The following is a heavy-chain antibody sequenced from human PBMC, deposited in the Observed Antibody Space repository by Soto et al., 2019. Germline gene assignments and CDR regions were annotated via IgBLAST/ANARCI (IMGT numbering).Heavy chain of an antibody. CDR3: ARIPYAHRGTIFDY. Sequence: PGGSLRLSCAVSGITVSSYYMSWVRQAAGKGLEWVSVIYAGTITYYADSVKGRFTIYRDNSKNTLNLEMNSLRVEDTAVYYCARIPYAHRGTIFDYWGQGTLVTVSS. J-gene: IGHJ4*02. CDR2: IYAGTIT. V-gene: IGHV3-53*01. D-gene: IGHD2-15*01. CDR1: GITVSSYY.